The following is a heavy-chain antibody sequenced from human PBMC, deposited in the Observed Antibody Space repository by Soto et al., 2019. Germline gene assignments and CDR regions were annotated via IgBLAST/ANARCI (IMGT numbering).Heavy chain of an antibody. D-gene: IGHD2-2*01. CDR2: IKTKTDGGTT. V-gene: IGHV3-15*01. CDR1: GFIFSNAG. J-gene: IGHJ4*02. Sequence: GGSLRLSCAASGFIFSNAGMSWVRQAPGKGLEWVGRIKTKTDGGTTDYASPGKGRFTISRDDSKNTLYLQMNSLKTEDTAVYYCTAYPIVVVPAAETHSNYYFDYWGQGTLVTVSS. CDR3: TAYPIVVVPAAETHSNYYFDY.